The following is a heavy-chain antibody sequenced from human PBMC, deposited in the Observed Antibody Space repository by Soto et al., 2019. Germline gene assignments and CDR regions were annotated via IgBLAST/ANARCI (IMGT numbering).Heavy chain of an antibody. V-gene: IGHV3-53*01. Sequence: HPGGSLRLSCAISCFSVSSNYLSWVRQAPGKGLEWVSVHYSGGSTYYADSVQGRFTISRDKSNNTLYLQMRRVRAEDTAVYFCARHRHPRGTVGATSPLDPWGQGTQVTVSS. CDR3: ARHRHPRGTVGATSPLDP. J-gene: IGHJ5*02. D-gene: IGHD1-26*01. CDR1: CFSVSSNY. CDR2: HYSGGST.